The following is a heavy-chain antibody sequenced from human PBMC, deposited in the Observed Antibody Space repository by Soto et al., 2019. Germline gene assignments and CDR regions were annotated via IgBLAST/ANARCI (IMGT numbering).Heavy chain of an antibody. Sequence: EAQLVESGGGLIQPGGSLRLSCATSGFAVNRNYMAWVRQAPGKGLEWVSVIYSGGSTYHADSVKGRFTISRDNSKNTLFLQMNSLTAADTAVYFCARGGVAAPYGFDIWGQGTLVAVSS. CDR3: ARGGVAAPYGFDI. CDR2: IYSGGST. CDR1: GFAVNRNY. D-gene: IGHD6-6*01. J-gene: IGHJ3*02. V-gene: IGHV3-53*01.